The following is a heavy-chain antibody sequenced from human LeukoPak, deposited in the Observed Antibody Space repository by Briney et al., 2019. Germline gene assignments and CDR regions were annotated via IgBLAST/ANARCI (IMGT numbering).Heavy chain of an antibody. D-gene: IGHD3-10*01. CDR2: IDQAGSSQ. Sequence: GGSLRLSCAASGFAFSSYWASWVRQAPGKGLEWVANIDQAGSSQNYVDSVRGRFTISRDSAKNSVYLQMNSLRAEDTAAYYCARSLWPEDYWGPGILVTVSS. CDR3: ARSLWPEDY. CDR1: GFAFSSYW. J-gene: IGHJ4*02. V-gene: IGHV3-7*01.